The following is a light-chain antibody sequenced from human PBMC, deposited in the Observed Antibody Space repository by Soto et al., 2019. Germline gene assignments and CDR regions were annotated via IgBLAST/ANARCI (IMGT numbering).Light chain of an antibody. J-gene: IGKJ5*01. CDR1: QSVSSTY. CDR3: QQYGSSPPIT. CDR2: GAS. Sequence: EIVLTQSPGTLSLSPGERATLSCRASQSVSSTYLAWYQQKPGQAPRLLIYGASSRATGIPARFIGSGSGTDFTLTISRLEPEDFALYYCQQYGSSPPITFGQGTHVEIK. V-gene: IGKV3-20*01.